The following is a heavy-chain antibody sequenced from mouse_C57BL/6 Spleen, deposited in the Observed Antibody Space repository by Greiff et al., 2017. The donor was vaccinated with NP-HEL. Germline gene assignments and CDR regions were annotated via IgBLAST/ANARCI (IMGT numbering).Heavy chain of an antibody. CDR2: ISDGGSYT. CDR1: GFTFSSYA. V-gene: IGHV5-4*01. J-gene: IGHJ3*01. Sequence: EVQGVESGGGLVKPGGSLKLSCAASGFTFSSYAMSWVRQTPEKRLEWVATISDGGSYTYYPDNVKGRFTISRDNAKNNLYLQMSHLKSEDTAMYYCARGGSNWAFAYWGQGTLVTVSA. D-gene: IGHD2-5*01. CDR3: ARGGSNWAFAY.